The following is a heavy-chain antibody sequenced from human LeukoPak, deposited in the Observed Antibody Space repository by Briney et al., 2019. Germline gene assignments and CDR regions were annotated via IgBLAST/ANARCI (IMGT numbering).Heavy chain of an antibody. CDR1: GFTFSSYA. J-gene: IGHJ4*02. D-gene: IGHD1-7*01. CDR2: ISGSGGST. Sequence: GGSLRLSCAASGFTFSSYAMSWVRQAPGKGLEWVSAISGSGGSTYYADSVKGRFTISRDNSKNTLYLQMNSLRVEDTAVYYCAKASYNWNYVNFDYWGQGTLVTVSS. CDR3: AKASYNWNYVNFDY. V-gene: IGHV3-23*01.